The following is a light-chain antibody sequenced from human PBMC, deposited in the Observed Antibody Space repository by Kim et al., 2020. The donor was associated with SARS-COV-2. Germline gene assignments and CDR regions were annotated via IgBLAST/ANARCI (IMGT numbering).Light chain of an antibody. CDR2: DAS. Sequence: SLSPGDRAPLSCRASQSVDSFLAWYQQKPGQAPRLLIYDASNRATGIPARFSGSGSGTDFTLTITSLDPEDFAVYYCQHRRDWPNTFGQGTKLEI. CDR3: QHRRDWPNT. CDR1: QSVDSF. J-gene: IGKJ2*01. V-gene: IGKV3-11*01.